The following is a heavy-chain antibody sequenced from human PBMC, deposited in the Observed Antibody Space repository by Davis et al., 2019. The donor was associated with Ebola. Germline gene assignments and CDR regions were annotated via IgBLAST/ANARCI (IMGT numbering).Heavy chain of an antibody. V-gene: IGHV1-2*02. CDR2: INPNSGGT. J-gene: IGHJ4*02. CDR3: ARDVGAIPFDY. D-gene: IGHD1-26*01. CDR1: GYTFTGYY. Sequence: ASVKVSCKASGYTFTGYYMHWVRQAPGQGLEWMGWINPNSGGTNYAQKFQGRVTITRDTSASTAYMELSSLRSEDTAVYYCARDVGAIPFDYWGQGTLVTVSS.